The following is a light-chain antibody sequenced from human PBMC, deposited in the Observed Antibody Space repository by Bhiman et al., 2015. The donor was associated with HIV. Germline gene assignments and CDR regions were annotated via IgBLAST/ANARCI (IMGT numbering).Light chain of an antibody. V-gene: IGLV2-14*03. CDR1: SSDVGDYNY. CDR3: CSYAGSPYV. Sequence: QSALTQPASVSGSPGQSITISCTGTSSDVGDYNYVSWYQQHPGKAPKLMIYDVSNRPSGVSDRFSGSKSGNTASLTISGLQAEDEADYYCCSYAGSPYVFGTGTKVTVL. J-gene: IGLJ1*01. CDR2: DVS.